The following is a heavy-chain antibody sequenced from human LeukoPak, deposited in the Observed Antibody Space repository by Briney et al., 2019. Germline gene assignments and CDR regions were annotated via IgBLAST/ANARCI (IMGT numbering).Heavy chain of an antibody. V-gene: IGHV3-9*01. CDR1: GFTFDDYA. CDR3: AKDMRGYSSNFDY. CDR2: ISWNSGSI. D-gene: IGHD6-13*01. J-gene: IGHJ4*02. Sequence: GGSLRLSCAASGFTFDDYAMHWVRQAPGKGLEWVSGISWNSGSIGYADSVKGRFTISRDNAKNFLYLQMNSLRAEDTALYYCAKDMRGYSSNFDYWGQGTLVTVSS.